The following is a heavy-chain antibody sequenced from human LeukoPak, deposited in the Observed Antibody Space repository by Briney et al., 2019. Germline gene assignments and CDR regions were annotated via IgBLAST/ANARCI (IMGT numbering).Heavy chain of an antibody. D-gene: IGHD1-26*01. V-gene: IGHV3-23*01. J-gene: IGHJ4*02. CDR3: VRDRGTYRPIDY. CDR1: GFTFSSYA. CDR2: LSGSGSAT. Sequence: GGSLRLSCAASGFTFSSYAMSWVRQAPGKGLEWVSTLSGSGSATSYANSVRGRFTISRDNSKNTVYLQMNSLRAEDTAIYYCVRDRGTYRPIDYWGQGTLVTVSS.